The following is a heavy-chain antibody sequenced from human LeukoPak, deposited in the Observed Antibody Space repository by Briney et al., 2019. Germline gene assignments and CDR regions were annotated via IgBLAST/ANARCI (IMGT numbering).Heavy chain of an antibody. CDR1: GYTFTGYY. Sequence: GASVKVSCKASGYTFTGYYMHWVRQAPGQGLEWMGRINPNSGGTNYAQKFQGRVTVTRETSISTAYMELSRLRSDDTAVYYCARDPPRGYSGYGDYWGQGTLVTVSS. V-gene: IGHV1-2*06. J-gene: IGHJ4*02. CDR3: ARDPPRGYSGYGDY. D-gene: IGHD5-12*01. CDR2: INPNSGGT.